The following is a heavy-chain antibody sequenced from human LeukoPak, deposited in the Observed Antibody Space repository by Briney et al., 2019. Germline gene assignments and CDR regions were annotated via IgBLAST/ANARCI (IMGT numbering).Heavy chain of an antibody. CDR3: ARDPTAPTDYYYYMDV. V-gene: IGHV1-2*02. J-gene: IGHJ6*03. CDR2: INPNSGGT. Sequence: GASVKVSCKASGYTFTGYYMHWVRQGPGQGLEWMGWINPNSGGTNYAQKFQDRVTMTRDTSISTAYMELSRLRSDDTAVYYCARDPTAPTDYYYYMDVWGKGTTVTVSS. D-gene: IGHD4-11*01. CDR1: GYTFTGYY.